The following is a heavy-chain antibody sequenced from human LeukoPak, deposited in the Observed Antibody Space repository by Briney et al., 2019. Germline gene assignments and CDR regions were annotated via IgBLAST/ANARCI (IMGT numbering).Heavy chain of an antibody. D-gene: IGHD2-2*01. J-gene: IGHJ5*02. CDR3: ASGARGTSP. Sequence: ASVKVSCKASGGTFSSYAISWVRQAPGQGLEWMGGIIPIFGTAHYAQKFQGRVTITADTSTSTAYMELRSLRSEDTAVYYCASGARGTSPWGQGTLVTVSS. CDR1: GGTFSSYA. CDR2: IIPIFGTA. V-gene: IGHV1-69*06.